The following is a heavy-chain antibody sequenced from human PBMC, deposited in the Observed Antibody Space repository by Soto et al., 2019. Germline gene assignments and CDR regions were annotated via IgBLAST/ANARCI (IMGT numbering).Heavy chain of an antibody. CDR1: GFTFSSYA. V-gene: IGHV3-23*01. Sequence: EVQLLESGGGLVQPGGSLRLSCAASGFTFSSYAMSWVRQAPGKGLEWVSAISGSGGSTYYADSVKGRFTISRDNSKNTLYLPMNSLRAEETAVYYCAKADFGVGIMNYWGQGTLVTVSS. D-gene: IGHD3-3*01. J-gene: IGHJ4*02. CDR3: AKADFGVGIMNY. CDR2: ISGSGGST.